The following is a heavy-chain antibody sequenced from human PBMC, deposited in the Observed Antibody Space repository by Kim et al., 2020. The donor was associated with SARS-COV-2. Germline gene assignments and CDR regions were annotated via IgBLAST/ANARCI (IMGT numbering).Heavy chain of an antibody. D-gene: IGHD3-10*01. J-gene: IGHJ4*02. V-gene: IGHV4-34*04. Sequence: SRNSRTAISVDTSKNQFSLKLSSVTAADTAVYYCARRGVISLARAPKFDYWGQGTLVTVSS. CDR3: ARRGVISLARAPKFDY.